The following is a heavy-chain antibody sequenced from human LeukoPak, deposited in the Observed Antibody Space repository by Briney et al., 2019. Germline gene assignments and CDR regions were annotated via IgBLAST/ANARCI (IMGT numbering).Heavy chain of an antibody. Sequence: GGSLRLSCAASGFTFSSYAMSWVRQAPGKGLEWVSAISGSGGSTYYADSVKGRFTISRDNSKNTLYLQMNSLRAEDTAVYYCASLIDRVLDAFDIWGQGTMVTVSS. CDR1: GFTFSSYA. D-gene: IGHD3-3*01. CDR2: ISGSGGST. V-gene: IGHV3-23*01. J-gene: IGHJ3*02. CDR3: ASLIDRVLDAFDI.